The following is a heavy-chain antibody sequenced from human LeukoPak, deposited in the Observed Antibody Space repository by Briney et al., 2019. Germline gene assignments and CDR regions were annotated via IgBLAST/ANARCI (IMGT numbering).Heavy chain of an antibody. D-gene: IGHD5-12*01. J-gene: IGHJ4*02. CDR1: GGSFSGYY. CDR3: ARLRRSGYDSGPDY. V-gene: IGHV4-34*01. CDR2: INHSGST. Sequence: SETLSLTCAVYGGSFSGYYWSWIRQPPGKGLEWTGEINHSGSTNYNPSLKSRVTISVDTSKNQFSLKLSSVTAADTAVYYCARLRRSGYDSGPDYWGQGTLVTVSS.